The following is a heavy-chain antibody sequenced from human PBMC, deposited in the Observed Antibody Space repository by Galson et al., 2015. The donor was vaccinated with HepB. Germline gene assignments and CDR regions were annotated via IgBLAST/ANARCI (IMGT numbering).Heavy chain of an antibody. CDR3: ARDRYYDILTGYIYYFDY. CDR1: GFTFSSYS. CDR2: ISSSSSYI. J-gene: IGHJ4*02. D-gene: IGHD3-9*01. V-gene: IGHV3-21*01. Sequence: SLRLSCAASGFTFSSYSMNWVRQAPGKGLEWDSSISSSSSYIYYADSVKGRFTISRDNAKNSLYLQMNSLRAEDTAVYYCARDRYYDILTGYIYYFDYWGQGTLVTVSS.